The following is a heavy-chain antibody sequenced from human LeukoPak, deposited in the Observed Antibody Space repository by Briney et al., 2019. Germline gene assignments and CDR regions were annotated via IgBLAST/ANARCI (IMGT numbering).Heavy chain of an antibody. CDR3: VKDTSGTYSFGY. Sequence: PGGSLRLSCAASGFTLSSYSMNWVRQAPGKGLEWVSYIITSGSTIYYADSVKGRFTISKDNSKNTLYLQMSSLRAEDTAVYYCVKDTSGTYSFGYWGQGSLVTVSS. CDR2: IITSGSTI. D-gene: IGHD1-26*01. V-gene: IGHV3-48*01. CDR1: GFTLSSYS. J-gene: IGHJ4*02.